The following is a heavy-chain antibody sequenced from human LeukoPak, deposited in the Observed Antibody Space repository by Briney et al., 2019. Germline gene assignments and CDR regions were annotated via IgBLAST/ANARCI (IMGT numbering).Heavy chain of an antibody. CDR2: ISGTGSII. CDR3: AKRVLGGYGFTFDY. Sequence: PGGSLRLSCAASGFTFSDYYMSWIRQAPGKGLEWVSSISGTGSIIYYADSVKGRFTISRDNAKNSLYLQMNSLRAEDTAVYYCAKRVLGGYGFTFDYWGQGTLVTVSS. J-gene: IGHJ4*02. V-gene: IGHV3-11*04. CDR1: GFTFSDYY. D-gene: IGHD5-18*01.